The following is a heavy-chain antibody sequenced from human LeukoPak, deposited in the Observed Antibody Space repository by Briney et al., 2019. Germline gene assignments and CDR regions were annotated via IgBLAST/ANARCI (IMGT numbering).Heavy chain of an antibody. D-gene: IGHD1-26*01. CDR3: ARRSVAGATTGYYYDS. CDR1: GYTFTGYY. Sequence: ASVKVSCKASGYTFTGYYMHWVRQAPGQGLEWMGWINPNSGGTNYAQKFQGWVTMTRDTSISTAYMELSRLRSDDTAVYYCARRSVAGATTGYYYDSWGQGTLVTVSS. CDR2: INPNSGGT. V-gene: IGHV1-2*04. J-gene: IGHJ4*02.